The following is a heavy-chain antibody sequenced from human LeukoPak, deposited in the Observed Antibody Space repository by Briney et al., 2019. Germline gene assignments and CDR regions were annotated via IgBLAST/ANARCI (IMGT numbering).Heavy chain of an antibody. Sequence: GGSLRLSCAASEFPFSSYSMNWVRQAPGKGLEWVSSISASSSSTYYADSVKGRFTISRDNAKNSLYLQMNSLRAEDTAIYYCARVKALSGTTTGGMDVWGQGTTVTVSS. CDR3: ARVKALSGTTTGGMDV. J-gene: IGHJ6*02. CDR1: EFPFSSYS. CDR2: ISASSSST. D-gene: IGHD1-20*01. V-gene: IGHV3-21*01.